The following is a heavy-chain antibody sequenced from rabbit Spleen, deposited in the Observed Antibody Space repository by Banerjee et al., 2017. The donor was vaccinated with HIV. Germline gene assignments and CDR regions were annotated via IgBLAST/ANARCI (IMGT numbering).Heavy chain of an antibody. D-gene: IGHD2-1*01. V-gene: IGHV1S40*01. J-gene: IGHJ4*01. CDR2: IGAGSSGST. CDR3: ARGSATMTMVMIGFYLAL. Sequence: QSLEESGGGLVKPGASLTLTCKASGFSFSSDYDMCWVRQAPGKGLEWIACIGAGSSGSTYYASWAKGRFTISKTSSTTVTLQMTSLTAADTATYFCARGSATMTMVMIGFYLALWGPGTLVTVS. CDR1: GFSFSSDYD.